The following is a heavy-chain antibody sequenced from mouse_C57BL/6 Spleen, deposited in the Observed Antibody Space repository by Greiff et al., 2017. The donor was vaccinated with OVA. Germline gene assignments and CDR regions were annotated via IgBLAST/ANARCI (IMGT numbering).Heavy chain of an antibody. D-gene: IGHD2-5*01. CDR3: ARENYSNYVDY. V-gene: IGHV1-82*01. Sequence: QVQLQQSGPELVKPGASVKISCKASGYAFSSSWMNWVKQRPGKGLEWIGRIYPGDGDTNYNGKFKGKATLTADKSSSTAYMQLSSLTSEDSAVYFCARENYSNYVDYWGQGTSVTVSS. CDR1: GYAFSSSW. J-gene: IGHJ4*01. CDR2: IYPGDGDT.